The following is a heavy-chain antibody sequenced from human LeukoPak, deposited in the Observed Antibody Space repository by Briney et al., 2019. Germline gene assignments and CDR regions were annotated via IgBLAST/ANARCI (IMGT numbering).Heavy chain of an antibody. D-gene: IGHD1/OR15-1a*01. Sequence: GGSLRLSCAASGFTFSSYGLHWVRQAPGKGLGWVAVIWYDGSNKYYADSVKGRFTISRDNSKNTLYLQMNSLRAEDTAVYYCARAGANRYYYYALDVWGQGTTVTVSS. V-gene: IGHV3-33*01. CDR1: GFTFSSYG. J-gene: IGHJ6*02. CDR3: ARAGANRYYYYALDV. CDR2: IWYDGSNK.